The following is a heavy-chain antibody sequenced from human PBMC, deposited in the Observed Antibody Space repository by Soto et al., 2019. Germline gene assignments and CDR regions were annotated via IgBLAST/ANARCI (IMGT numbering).Heavy chain of an antibody. J-gene: IGHJ6*02. CDR2: IKQDGSEK. Sequence: PGGSLRLSCAASGFTFSSYWMSWVRQAPGKGLEWVANIKQDGSEKYYVDSVKGRFTISRDNAKNSLYLQMNSLRAEDTAVYYCARAVAEQLVLGYYYYHGMDVWGQGTTVTVSS. D-gene: IGHD6-6*01. CDR3: ARAVAEQLVLGYYYYHGMDV. V-gene: IGHV3-7*01. CDR1: GFTFSSYW.